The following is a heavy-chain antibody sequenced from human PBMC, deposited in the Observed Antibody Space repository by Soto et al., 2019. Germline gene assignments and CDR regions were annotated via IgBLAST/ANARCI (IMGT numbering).Heavy chain of an antibody. J-gene: IGHJ6*02. CDR1: GGSFSPNY. Sequence: SETLSLTCTVSGGSFSPNYWAWIRQPPGKGLEWIGYIYYGGTTRYNPSLESRVTVSLETSKSQFSLTLSSVTASDTAVYYCVSRGYSYGYSHGMYVWSQGTTVTVSS. CDR2: IYYGGTT. D-gene: IGHD5-18*01. CDR3: VSRGYSYGYSHGMYV. V-gene: IGHV4-59*08.